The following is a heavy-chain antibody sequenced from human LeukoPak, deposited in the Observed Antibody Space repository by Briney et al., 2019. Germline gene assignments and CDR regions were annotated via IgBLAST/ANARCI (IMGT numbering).Heavy chain of an antibody. CDR1: GFTFSSYA. J-gene: IGHJ6*02. Sequence: PGGSLRLSCAASGFTFSSYAMHWVRQAPGKGLEWVAVISYDGSNKYYADSVKGRFTISRDNSKNTLYLQMNSLRAEDTAVYYCAPTLSSYYYYGMDVWGQGTTVTVSS. CDR3: APTLSSYYYYGMDV. V-gene: IGHV3-30-3*01. D-gene: IGHD3-16*02. CDR2: ISYDGSNK.